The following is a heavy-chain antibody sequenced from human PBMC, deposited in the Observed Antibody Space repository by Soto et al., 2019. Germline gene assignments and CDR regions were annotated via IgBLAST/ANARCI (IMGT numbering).Heavy chain of an antibody. CDR3: ASAHYDILTGLNYYFDY. V-gene: IGHV6-1*01. CDR2: TYYRSKWYN. D-gene: IGHD3-9*01. J-gene: IGHJ4*02. Sequence: SPTLSLTCAISGDSVSSNSAAWNWLRQSPSRGLEWLGRTYYRSKWYNDYAVSVKSRITINPDTSKNQFSLQLNSVTPEDTAVYYCASAHYDILTGLNYYFDYWGQGTLVTVSS. CDR1: GDSVSSNSAA.